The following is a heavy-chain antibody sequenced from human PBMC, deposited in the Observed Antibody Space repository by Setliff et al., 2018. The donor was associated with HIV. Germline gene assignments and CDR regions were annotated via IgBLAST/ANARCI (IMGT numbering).Heavy chain of an antibody. CDR3: ARGFHGNSGYPPHWFDP. CDR1: GYTFSNYG. CDR2: ISTYNGNT. Sequence: VKVSCKASGYTFSNYGITWVRQAPGQGLEWMGWISTYNGNTNYEQKLQGRVTMTTDTSTSTAYMELRSLRSDDTAVYYCARGFHGNSGYPPHWFDPWGQGTLVTVSS. V-gene: IGHV1-18*01. D-gene: IGHD5-12*01. J-gene: IGHJ5*02.